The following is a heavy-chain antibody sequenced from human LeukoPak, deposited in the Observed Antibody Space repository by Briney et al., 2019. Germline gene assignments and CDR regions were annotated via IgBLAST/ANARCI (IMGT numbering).Heavy chain of an antibody. D-gene: IGHD3-22*01. Sequence: GRSLRLSCAASGFTFDDYAMHWVRQAPGKGLEWVSGISWNSGSIGYADSVKGRLTISRDNAKNSLYLQMNSLRAEDTALYYCAKDANYDSSGYSSDAFDIWGQGTMVTVSS. V-gene: IGHV3-9*01. CDR2: ISWNSGSI. CDR3: AKDANYDSSGYSSDAFDI. J-gene: IGHJ3*02. CDR1: GFTFDDYA.